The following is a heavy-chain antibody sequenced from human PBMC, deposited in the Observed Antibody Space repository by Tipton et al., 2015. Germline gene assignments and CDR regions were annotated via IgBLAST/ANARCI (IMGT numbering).Heavy chain of an antibody. J-gene: IGHJ4*02. CDR2: IFYTGST. CDR1: GGFITSSY. Sequence: TLSLTCTVSGGFITSSYWSWIRQPPGKGLEWIGYIFYTGSTNYNPSLKSRVTVSLDTSENQFSLRLSSVTAADTAVYYCARANIPGDFDCWGQGTLVTVSS. D-gene: IGHD1-20*01. CDR3: ARANIPGDFDC. V-gene: IGHV4-59*01.